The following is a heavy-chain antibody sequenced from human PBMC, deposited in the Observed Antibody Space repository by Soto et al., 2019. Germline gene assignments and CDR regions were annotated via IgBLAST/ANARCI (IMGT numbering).Heavy chain of an antibody. Sequence: PSETMSLTSPFAGCSVGSHYMSWLRQPPGKGLEWIGYIYYSGSTNYNPSLKSRVTISVDTSKNQFSLKLSSVTAADTAVYYCARGTIYSYGSFDYWGQGTLVTVSS. J-gene: IGHJ4*02. CDR3: ARGTIYSYGSFDY. CDR1: GCSVGSHY. CDR2: IYYSGST. V-gene: IGHV4-59*02. D-gene: IGHD5-18*01.